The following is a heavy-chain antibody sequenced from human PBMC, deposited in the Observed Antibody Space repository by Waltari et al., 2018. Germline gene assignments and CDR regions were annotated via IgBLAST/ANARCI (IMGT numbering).Heavy chain of an antibody. D-gene: IGHD6-6*01. Sequence: EVQLVDSGGGLVQPGGSLRLSCAASGFTFSSYSMNWVLQPPGKGLEWISYISSSSSTIYYADSVKGRFTISRDNAKNSLYLQMNSLRAEDTAVYYCARDWSSSSYYYYYYMDVWGKGTTVTVSS. V-gene: IGHV3-48*04. CDR2: ISSSSSTI. CDR1: GFTFSSYS. J-gene: IGHJ6*03. CDR3: ARDWSSSSYYYYYYMDV.